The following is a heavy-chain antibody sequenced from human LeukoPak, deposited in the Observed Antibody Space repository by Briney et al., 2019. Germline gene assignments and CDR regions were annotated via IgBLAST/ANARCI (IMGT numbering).Heavy chain of an antibody. D-gene: IGHD3-9*01. Sequence: PGGSLRLSCAASGFTFSSYGMHWVRQAPGKGLEWVAVISYDGSNKYYADSVKGRFTISRDNSKNTLYLQMNSLRAEDTAVYYCAKDRDDILTGYHDYWGQGTLVTVSS. CDR3: AKDRDDILTGYHDY. CDR2: ISYDGSNK. J-gene: IGHJ4*02. CDR1: GFTFSSYG. V-gene: IGHV3-30*18.